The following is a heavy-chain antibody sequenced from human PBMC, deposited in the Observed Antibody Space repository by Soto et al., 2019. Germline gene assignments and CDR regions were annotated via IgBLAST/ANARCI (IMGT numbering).Heavy chain of an antibody. D-gene: IGHD2-15*01. J-gene: IGHJ4*02. CDR1: GDSVSSNSAA. V-gene: IGHV6-1*01. CDR2: TYYRSKWYN. Sequence: KQSQTLSLTCAISGDSVSSNSAAWNWIRQSPSRGLEWLGRTYYRSKWYNDYAVSVKSRITINPDTSKNQFSLQLNSVTPEDTAVYYCARASVVVVAATPSYNFDYWGQGTLVTVSS. CDR3: ARASVVVVAATPSYNFDY.